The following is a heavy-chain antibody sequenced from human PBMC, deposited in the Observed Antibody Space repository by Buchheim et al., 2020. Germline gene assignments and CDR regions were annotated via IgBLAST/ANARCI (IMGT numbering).Heavy chain of an antibody. D-gene: IGHD3-10*01. CDR3: ARVFDSERGSQYRSFQY. CDR2: IKQDGSEK. CDR1: GFTFNKYW. V-gene: IGHV3-7*03. Sequence: EVQLVESGEDLVQPGGSLRLSCAASGFTFNKYWMIWVRQAPGKGLDWVANIKQDGSEKYYVDSVKGRFTISRDNAKNSLFLQMDSLRTEDTAVYYCARVFDSERGSQYRSFQYWGQGTL. J-gene: IGHJ4*02.